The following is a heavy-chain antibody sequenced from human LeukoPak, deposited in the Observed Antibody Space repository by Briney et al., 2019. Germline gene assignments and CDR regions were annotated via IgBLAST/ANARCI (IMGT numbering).Heavy chain of an antibody. CDR2: IYPGNSNT. J-gene: IGHJ5*02. D-gene: IGHD1-14*01. CDR1: GYSFTSYW. Sequence: GQSLKISCKGSGYSFTSYWIGWVRQLPGKGLEWMGVIYPGNSNTRYSPSFQGQVTISADKSISTAYLQLSSLKASDTAMYFCARSCEPPATNWFDPWGQGALVTVSS. V-gene: IGHV5-51*01. CDR3: ARSCEPPATNWFDP.